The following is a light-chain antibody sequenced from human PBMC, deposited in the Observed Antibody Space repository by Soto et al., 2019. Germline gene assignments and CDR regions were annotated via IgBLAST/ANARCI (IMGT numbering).Light chain of an antibody. Sequence: QSVLTQPPSVSGAPGQRITISCTGSRSNIGADYAVHWYQQLPGAAPKLLIYANTNRPSGVPDRFSGSKSGTSASLAITGLQTEDEAEYFCFSFTTTSTHVFGTGTKLTVL. J-gene: IGLJ1*01. CDR1: RSNIGADYA. V-gene: IGLV1-40*01. CDR3: FSFTTTSTHV. CDR2: ANT.